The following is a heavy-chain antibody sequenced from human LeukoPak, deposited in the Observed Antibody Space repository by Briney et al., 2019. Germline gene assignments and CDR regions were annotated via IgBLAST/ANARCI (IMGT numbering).Heavy chain of an antibody. Sequence: KASETLSLTCTVSGGPISSYYWSWIRQPPGKGVEWIGYYYYSGGTIHNPSLKSRVTISVDTSKNQFSLKLSSVTAADTAVYYCARAGGGYDSSGYYHTGPIDYWGQGTLVTVSS. CDR1: GGPISSYY. D-gene: IGHD3-22*01. V-gene: IGHV4-59*01. J-gene: IGHJ4*02. CDR2: YYYSGGT. CDR3: ARAGGGYDSSGYYHTGPIDY.